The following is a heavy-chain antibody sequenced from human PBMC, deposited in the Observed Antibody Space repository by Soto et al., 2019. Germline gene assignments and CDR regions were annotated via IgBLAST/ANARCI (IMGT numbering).Heavy chain of an antibody. Sequence: TGGSLRLSCAASGFTFSSYAMSWVRQAPGKGLEWVSAISGSGGSTYYAASVKGRFTISRDNSKNTLYLQMNSLRAEDTAVYYCAKAPSPRYDILTGYYLYWGQGTLVTVSS. CDR2: ISGSGGST. CDR1: GFTFSSYA. J-gene: IGHJ4*02. D-gene: IGHD3-9*01. CDR3: AKAPSPRYDILTGYYLY. V-gene: IGHV3-23*01.